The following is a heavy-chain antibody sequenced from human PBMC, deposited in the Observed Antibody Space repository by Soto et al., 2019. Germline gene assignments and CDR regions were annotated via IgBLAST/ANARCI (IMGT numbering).Heavy chain of an antibody. Sequence: ASVKVSCKASGYTFTSYGISWVRQAPGQGLEWMGWISAYNGNTNYAQKLQGRVTMTTDTSTSTAYMELRSLRSDDTAVYYCAASIAARPVYYYYGMDVWGQGTTVTASS. D-gene: IGHD6-6*01. CDR2: ISAYNGNT. J-gene: IGHJ6*02. V-gene: IGHV1-18*04. CDR3: AASIAARPVYYYYGMDV. CDR1: GYTFTSYG.